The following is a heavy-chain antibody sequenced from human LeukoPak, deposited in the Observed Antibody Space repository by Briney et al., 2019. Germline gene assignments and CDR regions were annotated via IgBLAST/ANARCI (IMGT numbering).Heavy chain of an antibody. Sequence: GGSLRLSCAASGFTVTSNYMTWVRQAPGKGLEWVAIIYSGGYTDYADSVKGRFTISRDNSKNTLYLQMNSLRAEDTAVYYCARRLEYSGSKGVFDYWGQGTLVTVSS. V-gene: IGHV3-66*01. D-gene: IGHD1-26*01. CDR2: IYSGGYT. CDR3: ARRLEYSGSKGVFDY. J-gene: IGHJ4*02. CDR1: GFTVTSNY.